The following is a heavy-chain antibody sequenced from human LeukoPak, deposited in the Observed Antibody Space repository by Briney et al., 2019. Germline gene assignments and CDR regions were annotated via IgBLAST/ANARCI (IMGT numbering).Heavy chain of an antibody. CDR2: ISGSGGST. CDR3: AKDHGYYDSSGYHDAFDI. D-gene: IGHD3-22*01. V-gene: IGHV3-23*01. J-gene: IGHJ3*02. Sequence: GGSLRLSCAASGFTFSSYAMSWVRQAPGKGLEWVSAISGSGGSTYYADSVKGRFTISRDNSKNTLYLQMNSLRAEDTAVYHCAKDHGYYDSSGYHDAFDIWGQGTMVTVSS. CDR1: GFTFSSYA.